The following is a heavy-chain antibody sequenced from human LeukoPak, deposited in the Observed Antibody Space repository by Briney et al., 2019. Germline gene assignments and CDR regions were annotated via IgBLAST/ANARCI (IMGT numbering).Heavy chain of an antibody. CDR3: ARVGVKSIKASVDY. Sequence: GGSLRLSCAASGFTFSSYAMHWVRQAPGKGLEWVAVISYDGSNKYYEDSVKGRFTISRDNSKNTLDLQMNSLRVDDTAMYYCARVGVKSIKASVDYWGQGTLVTVSS. CDR2: ISYDGSNK. CDR1: GFTFSSYA. J-gene: IGHJ4*02. D-gene: IGHD3-3*01. V-gene: IGHV3-30*04.